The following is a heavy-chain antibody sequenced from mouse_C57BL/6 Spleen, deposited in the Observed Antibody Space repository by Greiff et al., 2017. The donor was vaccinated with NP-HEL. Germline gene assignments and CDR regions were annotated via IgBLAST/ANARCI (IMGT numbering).Heavy chain of an antibody. CDR2: ISYDGSN. V-gene: IGHV3-6*01. Sequence: ESGPGLVKPSQSLSLTCSVTGYSITSGYYWNWIRQFPGNKLEWMGYISYDGSNNYNPSLKNRISITRDTSKNQFFLKLNSVTTEDTATYYCASDYYGSSGYFDYWGQGTTLTVSS. CDR3: ASDYYGSSGYFDY. CDR1: GYSITSGYY. D-gene: IGHD1-1*01. J-gene: IGHJ2*01.